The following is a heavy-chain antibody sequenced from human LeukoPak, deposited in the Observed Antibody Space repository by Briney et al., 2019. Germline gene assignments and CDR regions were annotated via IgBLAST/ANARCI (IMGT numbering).Heavy chain of an antibody. J-gene: IGHJ4*02. Sequence: SETLSLTCAVYGGSLSGYYWGWIRQPPGKGLEWIGSIYHSGSTYYNPSLKSRVTISVDTSKNQFSLKLSSVTAADTAVYYCARDYYYDSSGYSQRGGDYWGQGTLVTVSS. CDR2: IYHSGST. D-gene: IGHD3-22*01. CDR3: ARDYYYDSSGYSQRGGDY. CDR1: GGSLSGYY. V-gene: IGHV4-38-2*02.